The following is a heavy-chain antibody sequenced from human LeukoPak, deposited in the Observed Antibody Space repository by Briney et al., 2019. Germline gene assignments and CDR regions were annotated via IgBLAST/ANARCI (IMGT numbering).Heavy chain of an antibody. CDR1: GFTFSTYA. V-gene: IGHV3-30*04. J-gene: IGHJ4*02. CDR3: AREGISYYVACLDY. CDR2: VSYDGGNK. D-gene: IGHD3-10*02. Sequence: GGSLRLSCAASGFTFSTYAIHWVRQAPGKGLEWVAVVSYDGGNKYYADSVKGRFTISRDNSKNTLYLQMHSLRAEDTAVYYCAREGISYYVACLDYWGQGTLVTVSS.